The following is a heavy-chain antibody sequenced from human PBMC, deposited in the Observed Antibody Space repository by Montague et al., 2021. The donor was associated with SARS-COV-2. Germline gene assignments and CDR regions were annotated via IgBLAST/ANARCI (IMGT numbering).Heavy chain of an antibody. V-gene: IGHV4-4*02. Sequence: SETLSLTCGVSGASVTSTNWWSWIRQPTGKGLEWIGEIYHTGNTNYSPSLKNRVSISLDKSKNQLSLRLNSVTAADTAVYYCASPKEGSGYYRPFDYWGQEILVTVSS. D-gene: IGHD3-22*01. CDR1: GASVTSTNW. CDR3: ASPKEGSGYYRPFDY. CDR2: IYHTGNT. J-gene: IGHJ4*02.